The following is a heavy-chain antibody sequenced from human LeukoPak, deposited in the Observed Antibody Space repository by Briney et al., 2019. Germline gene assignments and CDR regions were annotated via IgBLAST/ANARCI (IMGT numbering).Heavy chain of an antibody. D-gene: IGHD5/OR15-5a*01. CDR1: GFTFSIYS. J-gene: IGHJ4*02. CDR3: ARSTSGTFDH. V-gene: IGHV3-48*01. Sequence: GGSLRLSCAASGFTFSIYSMNWVRQAPGKGLEWVSYITSDRRTISYADPVKGRFTISRDNDKRILYLQMDSLRAGDTAVYYCARSTSGTFDHWGQGMLVTVSS. CDR2: ITSDRRTI.